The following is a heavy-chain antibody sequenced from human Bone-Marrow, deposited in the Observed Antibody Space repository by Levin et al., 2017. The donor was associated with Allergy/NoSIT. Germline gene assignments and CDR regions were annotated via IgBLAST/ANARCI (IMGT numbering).Heavy chain of an antibody. V-gene: IGHV1-18*01. CDR3: ARDSSGGGP. CDR2: IGTYTGHT. D-gene: IGHD4-23*01. Sequence: GESLKISCRASGYTFNTYGISWVRQAPGQGLEWMGWIGTYTGHTKYAQKFLGRVIMTRDTSTDIAYMELRNLTSDDTAVYYCARDSSGGGPWGQGTLVTVSS. CDR1: GYTFNTYG. J-gene: IGHJ5*02.